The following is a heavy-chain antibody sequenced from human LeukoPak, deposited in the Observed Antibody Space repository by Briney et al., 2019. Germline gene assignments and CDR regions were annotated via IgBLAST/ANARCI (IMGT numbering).Heavy chain of an antibody. J-gene: IGHJ4*02. Sequence: GGSQRLSCAASGFTFSSYGIHWVRQAPGKGLEWVALISYDGSNKYYADSVKGRFTISRDNSKNTLYLQMNSLRAEDTAVYYCANENYYGSGSYPDYWGQGTLVTVSS. CDR2: ISYDGSNK. V-gene: IGHV3-30*18. CDR3: ANENYYGSGSYPDY. D-gene: IGHD3-10*01. CDR1: GFTFSSYG.